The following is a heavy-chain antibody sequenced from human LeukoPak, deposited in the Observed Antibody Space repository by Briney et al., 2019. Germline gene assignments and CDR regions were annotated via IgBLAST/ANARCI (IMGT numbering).Heavy chain of an antibody. CDR1: GGSISSYY. D-gene: IGHD1-26*01. Sequence: SSETLSLTCTVSGGSISSYYWSWIRQPPGKGLEWIGYIYYSGSTNYNPSLKSRVTISVDTSKNQFSLKLSSVTAADTAVYYCARGGKVGANYYYYYYMDVWGKGTTVTVSS. J-gene: IGHJ6*03. V-gene: IGHV4-59*01. CDR3: ARGGKVGANYYYYYYMDV. CDR2: IYYSGST.